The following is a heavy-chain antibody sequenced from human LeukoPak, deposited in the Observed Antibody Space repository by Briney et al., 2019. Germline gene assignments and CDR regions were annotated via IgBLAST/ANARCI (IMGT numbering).Heavy chain of an antibody. V-gene: IGHV3-7*02. CDR1: GFXFSRDW. CDR2: INEDGSEK. Sequence: GGSLRLSCAASGFXFSRDWISWVRQAPGKGREWVANINEDGSEKYFVDSVKGRFTISRDNAKNTLYLQMNSLRAEDTAVYYCARNYWGSLDYWGQGTLVTVSS. J-gene: IGHJ4*02. D-gene: IGHD7-27*01. CDR3: ARNYWGSLDY.